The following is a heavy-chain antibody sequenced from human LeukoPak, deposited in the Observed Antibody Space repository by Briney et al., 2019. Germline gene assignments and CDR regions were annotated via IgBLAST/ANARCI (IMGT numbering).Heavy chain of an antibody. D-gene: IGHD3-10*01. CDR2: ISGSGGRT. CDR3: AKDAYYGSGSYWFDY. J-gene: IGHJ4*02. CDR1: GFTFSSYA. Sequence: GGSLRLSCAASGFTFSSYAMSWVRQAPGKGLEWVSAISGSGGRTYYADSVKGRFTISRDNSKDTLYLQMNSLRAEDTAVYYCAKDAYYGSGSYWFDYWGQGTLVTVSS. V-gene: IGHV3-23*01.